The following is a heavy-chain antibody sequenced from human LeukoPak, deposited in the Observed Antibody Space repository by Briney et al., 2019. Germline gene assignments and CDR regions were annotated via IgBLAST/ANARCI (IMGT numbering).Heavy chain of an antibody. CDR1: GLTSRDYA. V-gene: IGHV3-23*01. D-gene: IGHD2-21*01. CDR3: AKDYSGSSVADVFLEY. J-gene: IGHJ4*02. Sequence: GGSLRLSCAASGLTSRDYAMSWCPQAPGKGLEYGAGIISGFTPLYVDFVKGRFTVSRDNSKSTLHLQMNSLRAEDTAVYFCAKDYSGSSVADVFLEYWGQGTLVTVSS. CDR2: IISGFTP.